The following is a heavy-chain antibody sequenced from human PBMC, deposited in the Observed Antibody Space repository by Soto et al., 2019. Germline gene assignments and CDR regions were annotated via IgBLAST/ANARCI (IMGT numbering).Heavy chain of an antibody. CDR1: GFTFSSYA. Sequence: QVQLVESGGGVVQPGRSLRLSCAASGFTFSSYAMHWVRQAPGKGLEWVAVISYDGSNKYYADSVKGRFTISRDNSKNTLYLKMNSLRAEDTAVYYCASAYDILTGYYPNWGPGTLVTVSS. J-gene: IGHJ4*02. CDR3: ASAYDILTGYYPN. V-gene: IGHV3-30-3*01. CDR2: ISYDGSNK. D-gene: IGHD3-9*01.